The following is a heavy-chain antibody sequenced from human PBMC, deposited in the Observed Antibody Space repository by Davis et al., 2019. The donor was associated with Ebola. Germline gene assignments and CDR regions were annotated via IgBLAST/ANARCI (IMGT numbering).Heavy chain of an antibody. D-gene: IGHD6-19*01. CDR2: ISGSGGST. V-gene: IGHV3-23*01. Sequence: GGSLRLSCAASGFTFSSYGMHWVRQAPGKGLEWVSAISGSGGSTYYADSVKGRFTISRDNSKNTLYLQMNSLRAEDTAVYYCATSCHQWLVSPPDYWGQGTLVTVSS. CDR3: ATSCHQWLVSPPDY. CDR1: GFTFSSYG. J-gene: IGHJ4*02.